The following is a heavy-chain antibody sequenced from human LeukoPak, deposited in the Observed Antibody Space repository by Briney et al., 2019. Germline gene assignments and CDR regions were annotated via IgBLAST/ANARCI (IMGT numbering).Heavy chain of an antibody. D-gene: IGHD4-11*01. V-gene: IGHV3-7*01. J-gene: IGHJ6*03. CDR1: GLTIRSYW. CDR3: TRVEETATTAAIIRKYSYYYYYMDV. Sequence: GGSLRLSCAASGLTIRSYWMTWLRQAPGKGLEWVANIKQDGSEKHYVDSVKGRFTISRDNAKNSLYLQMSSLRAEDTAVYYCTRVEETATTAAIIRKYSYYYYYMDVWGKGNTVTVSS. CDR2: IKQDGSEK.